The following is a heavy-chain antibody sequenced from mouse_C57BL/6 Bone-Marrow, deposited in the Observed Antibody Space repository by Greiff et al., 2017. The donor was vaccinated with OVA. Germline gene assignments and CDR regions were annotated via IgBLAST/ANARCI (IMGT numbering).Heavy chain of an antibody. D-gene: IGHD2-2*01. CDR1: GFSFNTYA. CDR2: IRSKSNNYAT. V-gene: IGHV10-1*01. J-gene: IGHJ1*03. Sequence: EVMLVESGGGLVQPKGSLKLSCAASGFSFNTYAMNWVRQAPGTGLEWVARIRSKSNNYATYYADSVKDRFTISRDDSESMLYLQMNNLKTEDTAMYYCVRRRTMVTTWYFDVWGTGTTVTVSS. CDR3: VRRRTMVTTWYFDV.